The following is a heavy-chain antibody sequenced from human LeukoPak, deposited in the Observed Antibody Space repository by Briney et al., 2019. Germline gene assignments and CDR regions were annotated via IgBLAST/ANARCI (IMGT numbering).Heavy chain of an antibody. V-gene: IGHV4-38-2*01. J-gene: IGHJ6*03. CDR2: IYHSAST. D-gene: IGHD2-2*01. Sequence: SETLSLTCAVSGYSISSGYYWVWIRQPPGKGLEWIGSIYHSASTYYNPSLKSRVTISVDTSKNQFSLKLSSVTAADTAVYYCERHQGPAANYYYYMDVWGKGTTVTVSS. CDR1: GYSISSGYY. CDR3: ERHQGPAANYYYYMDV.